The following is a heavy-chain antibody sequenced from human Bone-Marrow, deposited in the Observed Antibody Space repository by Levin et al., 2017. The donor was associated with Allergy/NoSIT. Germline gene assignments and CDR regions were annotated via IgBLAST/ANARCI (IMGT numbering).Heavy chain of an antibody. CDR3: ASPSCSGSSCYNMAV. J-gene: IGHJ6*03. D-gene: IGHD2-2*02. V-gene: IGHV4-39*01. CDR2: IYYSGST. Sequence: NSSETLSLTCNVSGGSISTGSYYWGWIRQPPGKGLEWIGSIYYSGSTHYKPSLKSRVTISVDTSKNQFSLRLSSVIAADTAVYYCASPSCSGSSCYNMAVWGEGTTVIVSS. CDR1: GGSISTGSYY.